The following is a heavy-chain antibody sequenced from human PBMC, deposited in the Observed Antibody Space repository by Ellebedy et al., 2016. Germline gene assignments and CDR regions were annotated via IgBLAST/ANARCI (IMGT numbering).Heavy chain of an antibody. V-gene: IGHV3-23*01. CDR2: ISGSGDIT. Sequence: GGSLRLSXTASGFTFNNYAMNWVRQAPGEGLEWVSAISGSGDITYYADSVKGRFTVSRDNSKNTVYLQMNSLRAEDTALYYCAKDYVYCNNTRCQTDSRGDYWGPGSLVTVSS. J-gene: IGHJ4*02. CDR3: AKDYVYCNNTRCQTDSRGDY. D-gene: IGHD2-2*01. CDR1: GFTFNNYA.